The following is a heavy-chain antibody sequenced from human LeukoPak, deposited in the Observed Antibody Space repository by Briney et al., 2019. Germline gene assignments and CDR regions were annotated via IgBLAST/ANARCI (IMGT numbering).Heavy chain of an antibody. J-gene: IGHJ3*02. CDR2: INPNNGGT. CDR3: ARGIDSASPPLGTFEI. Sequence: GASVKVSCKASGYTFTGNYIHWVRQAPGQGLEWVGWINPNNGGTYYEQKLQGRVTMTRDTSTSTVYMELRSLRSDDTAVYYCARGIDSASPPLGTFEIWGQGTMVTVSS. CDR1: GYTFTGNY. D-gene: IGHD1-26*01. V-gene: IGHV1-2*02.